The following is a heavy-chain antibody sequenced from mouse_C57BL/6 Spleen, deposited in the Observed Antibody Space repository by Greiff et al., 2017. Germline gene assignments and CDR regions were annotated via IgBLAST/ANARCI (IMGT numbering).Heavy chain of an antibody. V-gene: IGHV5-4*01. D-gene: IGHD2-3*01. Sequence: EVKLMESGGGLVKPGGSLKLSCAASGFTFSSYAMSWVRQTPEKRLAWVATFSDGGSYTYYPDNVKGRFTISRDNAKNNLYLQMSHLKSEDTAMYDCAREGGYYVFAYWGQGTLVTVSA. CDR1: GFTFSSYA. CDR3: AREGGYYVFAY. CDR2: FSDGGSYT. J-gene: IGHJ3*01.